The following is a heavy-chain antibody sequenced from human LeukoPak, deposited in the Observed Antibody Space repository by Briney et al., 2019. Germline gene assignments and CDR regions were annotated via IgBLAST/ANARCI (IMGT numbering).Heavy chain of an antibody. CDR1: GFTFSIFW. CDR3: ARDPTRRGVC. CDR2: ISYDGSNK. D-gene: IGHD3-10*01. Sequence: GGSLRLSCAASGFTFSIFWMHWVRQAPGKGLEWVAVISYDGSNKYYADSVKGRFTISRDNSKNTLYLQMNSLRAEDTAVYYCARDPTRRGVCWGQGTLVTVSS. V-gene: IGHV3-30-3*01. J-gene: IGHJ4*02.